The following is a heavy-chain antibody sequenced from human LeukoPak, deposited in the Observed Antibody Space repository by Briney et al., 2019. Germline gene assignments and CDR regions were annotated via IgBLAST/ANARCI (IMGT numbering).Heavy chain of an antibody. CDR3: ARETSTEIIGGMDV. V-gene: IGHV3-30*02. D-gene: IGHD2-8*02. CDR2: IQTGGDPK. J-gene: IGHJ6*02. CDR1: GFSFSSNG. Sequence: GGSLRLSCAASGFSFSSNGTPWVRQAPGKGLEWVSFIQTGGDPKYYADSVRGRFTISRDNSKKTCSLQMDSLRVEDTATYYCARETSTEIIGGMDVRGQGTTVTVTS.